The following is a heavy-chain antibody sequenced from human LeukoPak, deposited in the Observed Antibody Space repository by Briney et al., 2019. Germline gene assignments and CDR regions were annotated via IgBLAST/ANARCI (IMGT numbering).Heavy chain of an antibody. J-gene: IGHJ6*03. D-gene: IGHD6-13*01. CDR3: TTYSALYSSSWYPLYYYYMDV. CDR1: GFTFSNAW. CDR2: IKSKTDGGTT. Sequence: GGSLRLSCAASGFTFSNAWMSWVRQAPGKGLEWVGRIKSKTDGGTTDYAAPVKGRFTISRDDSKNTLYLQMNSLKTEDTAVYYCTTYSALYSSSWYPLYYYYMDVWGKGTTVTVSS. V-gene: IGHV3-15*01.